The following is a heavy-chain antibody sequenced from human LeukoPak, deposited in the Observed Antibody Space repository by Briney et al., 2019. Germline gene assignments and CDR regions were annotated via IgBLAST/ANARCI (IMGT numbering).Heavy chain of an antibody. V-gene: IGHV4-39*07. CDR1: GGSISSGSYC. Sequence: TSSQTLSLTCTVSGGSISSGSYCWSWIRQPAGKGLEWIGSIYYSGSTYYNPSLKSRVTISVDTSKNQFSLKLSSVTAADTAVYYCARTEQQLDTYYFDYWGQGTLVTVSS. CDR3: ARTEQQLDTYYFDY. J-gene: IGHJ4*02. D-gene: IGHD6-13*01. CDR2: IYYSGST.